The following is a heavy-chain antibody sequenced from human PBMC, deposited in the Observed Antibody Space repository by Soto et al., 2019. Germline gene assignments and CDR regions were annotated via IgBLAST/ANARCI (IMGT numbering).Heavy chain of an antibody. D-gene: IGHD3-3*01. CDR2: LVVGSGNT. J-gene: IGHJ4*02. V-gene: IGHV1-58*01. CDR3: AAVPVLRFLKWLPAYFDY. Sequence: GASVKVSCKTSGFMFTSSAVQWVRQALGQRLEWIGWLVVGSGNTHYAQHFQERVTLTRDMSTGTAYMELSSLRSEDTAVYYCAAVPVLRFLKWLPAYFDYWGQGTQVTVSS. CDR1: GFMFTSSA.